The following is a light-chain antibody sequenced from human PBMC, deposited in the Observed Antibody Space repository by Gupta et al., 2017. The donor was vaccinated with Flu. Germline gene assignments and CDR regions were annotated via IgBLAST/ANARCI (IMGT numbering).Light chain of an antibody. CDR2: EVS. CDR1: SSDVGGYNY. J-gene: IGLJ1*01. Sequence: QSALTQPASVSASPGQPITISCTGTSSDVGGYNYVSWHQQHPGKAPKLMIYEVSNRPSGVSNRFSGSKSGNTASLTISGLQAEDEADYYCSSYTSSSSYVFGTGTKVTVL. CDR3: SSYTSSSSYV. V-gene: IGLV2-14*01.